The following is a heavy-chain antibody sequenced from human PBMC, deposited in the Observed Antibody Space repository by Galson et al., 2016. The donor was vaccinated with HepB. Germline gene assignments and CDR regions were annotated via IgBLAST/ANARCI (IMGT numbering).Heavy chain of an antibody. CDR2: MNPSGSS. J-gene: IGHJ4*02. CDR1: GYTFTSFF. CDR3: ARDRGGWYTPFDD. Sequence: SVKVSCKASGYTFTSFFMHWVRQAPGQGLEWMGVMNPSGSSKSAQTFQDRLTLTYDTSTTTFSMDLSSLRSEDTAMYYCARDRGGWYTPFDDWGQGTLVTVSS. V-gene: IGHV1-46*01. D-gene: IGHD6-19*01.